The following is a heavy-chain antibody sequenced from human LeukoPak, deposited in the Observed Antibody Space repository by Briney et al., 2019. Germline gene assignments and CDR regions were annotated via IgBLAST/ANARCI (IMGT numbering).Heavy chain of an antibody. CDR3: AKRLLWFGELSSLDY. J-gene: IGHJ4*02. V-gene: IGHV3-53*01. Sequence: PGGSLRLSCEASGFTVSSNYVSWVRQAPGKGLEWVSVIYSGGSTYYADSVKGRFTISRDNSKNTLYLQMNSLRAEDTAVYYCAKRLLWFGELSSLDYWGQGTLVTVSS. CDR2: IYSGGST. D-gene: IGHD3-10*01. CDR1: GFTVSSNY.